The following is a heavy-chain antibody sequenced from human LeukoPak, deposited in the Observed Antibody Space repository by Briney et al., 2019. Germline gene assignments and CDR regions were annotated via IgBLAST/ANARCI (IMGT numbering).Heavy chain of an antibody. J-gene: IGHJ3*02. D-gene: IGHD3-9*01. CDR2: IYTSGGT. CDR3: ARADRYFDWLLPSDAFDI. Sequence: SQTLSLTCTVSGGSISSGSYYWSWIRQPAGKGLEWIGRIYTSGGTNYNPSLKSRVTISVDTSKNQFSLKLSSVTAADTAVYYCARADRYFDWLLPSDAFDIWGQGTMVTVSS. V-gene: IGHV4-61*02. CDR1: GGSISSGSYY.